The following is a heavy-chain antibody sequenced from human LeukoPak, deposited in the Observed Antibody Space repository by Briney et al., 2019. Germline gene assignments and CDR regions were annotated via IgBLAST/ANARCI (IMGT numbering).Heavy chain of an antibody. V-gene: IGHV3-72*01. CDR2: SRNKANSYTT. CDR1: GFIFNDYY. J-gene: IGHJ3*02. Sequence: GGSLRLSCAASGFIFNDYYMDWVRKAPGKGQEWVGRSRNKANSYTTVYAASVKGRFTVSRDDSKDSLYLEMNSLKTEDTAVYYCARVTVGVTGDAFDIWGQGTVVTVSS. D-gene: IGHD1-26*01. CDR3: ARVTVGVTGDAFDI.